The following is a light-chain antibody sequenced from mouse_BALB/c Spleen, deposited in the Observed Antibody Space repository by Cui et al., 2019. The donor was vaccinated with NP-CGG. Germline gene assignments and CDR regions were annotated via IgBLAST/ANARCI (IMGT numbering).Light chain of an antibody. Sequence: QAVVTQESALTTSPGETVTLTCRSGTGPVTTSNYANWVQQKPDHLFTGIIGGTNNRAPGVPARFSGSLIGDKAALIITGAQTEDEAIYFCALWYSNHWVFGGGTKLTVL. CDR2: GTN. CDR1: TGPVTTSNY. V-gene: IGLV1*01. CDR3: ALWYSNHWV. J-gene: IGLJ1*01.